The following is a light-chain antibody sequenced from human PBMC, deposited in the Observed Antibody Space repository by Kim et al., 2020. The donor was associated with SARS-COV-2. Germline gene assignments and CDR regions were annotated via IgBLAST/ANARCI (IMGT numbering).Light chain of an antibody. J-gene: IGLJ3*02. CDR2: KDS. CDR1: ALPKQY. CDR3: QSADSSGTYGV. V-gene: IGLV3-25*03. Sequence: PGQTARITCSGDALPKQYAYWYQQKPGQAPVLVIYKDSERPSGIPERFSGSSSGTTVTLTISGVQAEDEADYYCQSADSSGTYGVFGGGTQLTVL.